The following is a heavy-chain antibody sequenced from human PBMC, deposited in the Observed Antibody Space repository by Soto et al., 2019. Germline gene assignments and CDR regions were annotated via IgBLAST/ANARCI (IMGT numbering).Heavy chain of an antibody. D-gene: IGHD3-22*01. CDR2: IIPIFGTA. J-gene: IGHJ4*02. CDR1: GGTFSSYA. CDR3: ARANQEVHYYDSSGSNPFDY. V-gene: IGHV1-69*12. Sequence: QVQLVQSGAEVKKPGSSVKVSCKASGGTFSSYAISWVRQAPGQGLEWMGGIIPIFGTANYAQKFQGRVTITADESTSTAYMELSSLRSEDTAVYYCARANQEVHYYDSSGSNPFDYWGQGTLVTVSS.